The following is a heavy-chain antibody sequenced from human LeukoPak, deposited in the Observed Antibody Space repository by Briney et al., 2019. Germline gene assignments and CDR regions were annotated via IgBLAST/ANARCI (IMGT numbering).Heavy chain of an antibody. Sequence: SETLSLTCAVYGGSFSGYYWSWIRQPPGKGLEWIGEINHSGSTNYNPSLKSRVTISVDTSKNQFSLKLSSVTAADTAVYYCARGHGIAVAGISDWFDPWGQGTPVTVSS. CDR3: ARGHGIAVAGISDWFDP. V-gene: IGHV4-34*01. J-gene: IGHJ5*02. CDR2: INHSGST. D-gene: IGHD6-19*01. CDR1: GGSFSGYY.